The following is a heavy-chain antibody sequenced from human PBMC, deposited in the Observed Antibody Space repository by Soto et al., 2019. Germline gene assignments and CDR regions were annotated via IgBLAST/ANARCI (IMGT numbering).Heavy chain of an antibody. CDR1: GFSLSTSAVG. Sequence: QITLKESGPTLVKPTQTLTLTCTFSGFSLSTSAVGVGWIRQPPGKALEWLALIYWDDDKRYSPSLKSRLTITRGTSKNQVVLRMTKMDPVDTATSFCAHPMIVGTSRSAYYFDYWGQGTLVTVSS. CDR2: IYWDDDK. D-gene: IGHD1-26*01. V-gene: IGHV2-5*02. J-gene: IGHJ4*02. CDR3: AHPMIVGTSRSAYYFDY.